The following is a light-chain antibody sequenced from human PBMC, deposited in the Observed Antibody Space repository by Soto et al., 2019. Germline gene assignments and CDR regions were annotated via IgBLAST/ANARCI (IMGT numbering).Light chain of an antibody. CDR3: HQYNFWPPLT. CDR2: DAS. V-gene: IGKV3-15*01. Sequence: EIVMTQSPATLSVSPGERATLSCRASQSVNSNLAWYRQKPGQAPRLIISDASTRATGVPARFSGSGSGTEFTLTIISLQSEDSGIYYCHQYNFWPPLTFGGGTKVEIK. J-gene: IGKJ4*01. CDR1: QSVNSN.